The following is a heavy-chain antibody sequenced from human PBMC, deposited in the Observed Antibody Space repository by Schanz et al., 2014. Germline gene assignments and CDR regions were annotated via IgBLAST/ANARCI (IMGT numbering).Heavy chain of an antibody. J-gene: IGHJ4*02. V-gene: IGHV3-23*04. CDR2: ISGTGTKT. Sequence: EVLLVDSGGGLAQPGGSLRLSCVASGFMFTKYAMNWVRQAPGKGLEWVSGISGTGTKTYYADSVKSRFTISRDNSKNTVFLQMSSLRADDTALYYCAKDIGGAVAAPVYDSWGQGTLVTVSS. CDR1: GFMFTKYA. D-gene: IGHD2-15*01. CDR3: AKDIGGAVAAPVYDS.